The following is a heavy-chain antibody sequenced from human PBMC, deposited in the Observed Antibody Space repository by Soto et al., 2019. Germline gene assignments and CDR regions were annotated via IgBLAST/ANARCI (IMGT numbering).Heavy chain of an antibody. CDR2: ASARNTNT. V-gene: IGHV3-23*01. D-gene: IGHD6-13*01. J-gene: IGHJ5*02. CDR1: GFTFSSHV. Sequence: VQLLESGGGLVQPGGSLRLSCAASGFTFSSHVMSWVRQAPGRGLEWVAAASARNTNTYYADSVKGRFTISRDNSKSTVYLQLDSLSVEDTAVYHCAKDVTSHGPRGYSSSWYGWFDPWGQGTLVVVSS. CDR3: AKDVTSHGPRGYSSSWYGWFDP.